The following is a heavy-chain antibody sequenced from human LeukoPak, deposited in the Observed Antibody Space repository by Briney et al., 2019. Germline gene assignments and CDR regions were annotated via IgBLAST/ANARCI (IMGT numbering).Heavy chain of an antibody. Sequence: GGSLRLSCAASGFTFSMSWMTWVRQAPGKGLEWVAVISYDGSNKYYADSVKGRFTISRDNSKNTLYLQMNGLRAEDTAVYYCAELGITMIGGVWGKGTTVTISS. V-gene: IGHV3-30*18. CDR2: ISYDGSNK. J-gene: IGHJ6*04. CDR1: GFTFSMSW. D-gene: IGHD3-10*02. CDR3: AELGITMIGGV.